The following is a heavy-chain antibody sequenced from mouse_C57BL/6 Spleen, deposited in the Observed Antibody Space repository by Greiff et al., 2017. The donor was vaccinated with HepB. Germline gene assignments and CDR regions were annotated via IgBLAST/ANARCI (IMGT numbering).Heavy chain of an antibody. Sequence: EVMLVESGGGLVKPGGSLKLSCAASGFTFSSYTMSWVRQTPEKRLEWVATISGGGGNTYYPDSVKGRFTISRDNAKNTLYLQMSSLRSEDTALYYCARRRSAMDYWGQGTSVTVSS. CDR1: GFTFSSYT. V-gene: IGHV5-9*01. CDR3: ARRRSAMDY. CDR2: ISGGGGNT. J-gene: IGHJ4*01.